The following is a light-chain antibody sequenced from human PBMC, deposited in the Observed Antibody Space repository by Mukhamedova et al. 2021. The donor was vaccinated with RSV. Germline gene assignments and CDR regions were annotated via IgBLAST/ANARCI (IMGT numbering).Light chain of an antibody. CDR3: LQHHSFPYA. V-gene: IGKV1-17*01. J-gene: IGKJ2*01. CDR2: VAT. Sequence: WYQRRVHGEAPKRLVYVATSLQDGVPSRFSGSRSGTELTLTISSLQHEDFATYYCLQHHSFPYAFGLGTKVEIK.